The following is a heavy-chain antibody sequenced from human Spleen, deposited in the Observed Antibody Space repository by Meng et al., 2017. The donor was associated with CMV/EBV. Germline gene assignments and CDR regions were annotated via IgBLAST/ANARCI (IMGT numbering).Heavy chain of an antibody. D-gene: IGHD3-22*01. Sequence: GGSLRLSCAASGFPFDNYAMHWVRQAPGKGLEWVSGISWNGGSIGYADSVKGRFTISRDNARNSLYLKLNSLRTADTALYYCARDINVGYYDSSTYFSDAFNIWGRGTMVTVSS. CDR1: GFPFDNYA. CDR2: ISWNGGSI. J-gene: IGHJ3*02. CDR3: ARDINVGYYDSSTYFSDAFNI. V-gene: IGHV3-9*01.